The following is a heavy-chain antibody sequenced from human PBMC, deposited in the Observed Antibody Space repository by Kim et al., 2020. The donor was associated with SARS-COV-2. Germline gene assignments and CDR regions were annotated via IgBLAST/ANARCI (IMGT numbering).Heavy chain of an antibody. CDR1: GGSISSYY. Sequence: SETLSLTCTVSGGSISSYYWSWIRQPPGKGLEWIGYIYYSGSTNYNPSLKSRVTISVDTSKNQFPLKLSSMTAADTAVYYCARGRLRLNYFDYWGQGTLVTVSS. J-gene: IGHJ4*02. CDR2: IYYSGST. D-gene: IGHD5-12*01. V-gene: IGHV4-59*01. CDR3: ARGRLRLNYFDY.